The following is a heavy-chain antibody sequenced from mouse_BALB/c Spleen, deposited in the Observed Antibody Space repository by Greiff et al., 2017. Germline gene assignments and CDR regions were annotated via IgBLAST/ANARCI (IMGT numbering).Heavy chain of an antibody. CDR2: ISSGSSTI. CDR3: ARSPQSTMITSYAMDY. CDR1: GFTFSSFG. Sequence: EVKLMESGGGLVQPGGSRKLSCAASGFTFSSFGMHWVRQAPEKGLEWVAYISSGSSTIYYADTVKGRFTISRDNPKNTLFLQMTSLRSEDTAMYYCARSPQSTMITSYAMDYWGQGTSVTVSS. V-gene: IGHV5-17*02. J-gene: IGHJ4*01. D-gene: IGHD2-4*01.